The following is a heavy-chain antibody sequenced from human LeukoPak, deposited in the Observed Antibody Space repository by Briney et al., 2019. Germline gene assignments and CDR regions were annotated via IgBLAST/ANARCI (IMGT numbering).Heavy chain of an antibody. CDR2: ISSSSSYI. J-gene: IGHJ5*01. V-gene: IGHV3-21*01. CDR3: ARDRYYGSGSYGHWFDS. CDR1: GFTFSSYS. Sequence: PGGSLRLSCAASGFTFSSYSMNWVRQAPGKGLEWVSSISSSSSYIYYADSVKGRFTISRDNAKNSLYLQMNSLRAEDTAVYYCARDRYYGSGSYGHWFDSWGQGTLVTVSS. D-gene: IGHD3-10*01.